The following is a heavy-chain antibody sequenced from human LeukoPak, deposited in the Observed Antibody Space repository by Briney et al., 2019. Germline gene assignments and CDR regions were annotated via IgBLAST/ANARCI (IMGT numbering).Heavy chain of an antibody. J-gene: IGHJ3*02. D-gene: IGHD5-18*01. CDR2: IYHSGST. V-gene: IGHV4-39*07. CDR3: ARLGPYSYAAFDI. CDR1: GGSISSGSYY. Sequence: SETLSLTCTVSGGSISSGSYYWSWIRQPAGKGLEWNGSIYHSGSTYYNPSLKSRVTISVDTSKNQFSLKLSSVTAADTAVYYCARLGPYSYAAFDIWGQGTMVTVSS.